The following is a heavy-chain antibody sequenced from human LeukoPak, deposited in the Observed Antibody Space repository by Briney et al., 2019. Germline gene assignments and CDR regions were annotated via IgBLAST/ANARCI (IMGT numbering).Heavy chain of an antibody. V-gene: IGHV3-21*01. CDR3: ASSPDYYGSGSYI. J-gene: IGHJ4*02. Sequence: GGSLRLSCAASGFTFSSYSVNWVRQAPGKGLEWVSSISSSSYIYYADSVKGRFTISRDNAKNSLYLQMNSLRAEDTAVYYCASSPDYYGSGSYIWGQGTLVTVSS. CDR2: ISSSSYI. CDR1: GFTFSSYS. D-gene: IGHD3-10*01.